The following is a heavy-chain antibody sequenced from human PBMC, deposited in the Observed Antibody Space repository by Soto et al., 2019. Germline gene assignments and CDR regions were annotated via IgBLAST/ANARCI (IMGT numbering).Heavy chain of an antibody. Sequence: QPGGSLRLSCAASGFTFSSYAMSWVRQAPGKGLEWVSAISGSGGSTYYADSVKGRFTISRDNSKNTLYLQMNSLRAEDTAVYYCAKYGTAILLGGPLSGSDVWGQGTTVTVSS. CDR3: AKYGTAILLGGPLSGSDV. J-gene: IGHJ6*02. CDR2: ISGSGGST. D-gene: IGHD2-21*02. V-gene: IGHV3-23*01. CDR1: GFTFSSYA.